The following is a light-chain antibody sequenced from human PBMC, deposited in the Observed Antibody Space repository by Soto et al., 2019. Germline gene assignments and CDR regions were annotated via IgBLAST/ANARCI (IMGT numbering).Light chain of an antibody. V-gene: IGLV2-11*01. CDR3: CSYAGSYIVV. CDR1: SSDVGGYNY. CDR2: DVT. Sequence: QSVLTQPRSVSGSPGQSVAISCTGTSSDVGGYNYVSWYRQHPGRAPKLLLYDVTKRPSGVPDRFSDSKSGNTASLTISGLQADDEADYYCCSYAGSYIVVIGGGTKLTVL. J-gene: IGLJ2*01.